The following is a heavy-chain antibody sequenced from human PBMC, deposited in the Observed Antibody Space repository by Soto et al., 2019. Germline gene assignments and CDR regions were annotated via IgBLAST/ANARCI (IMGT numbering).Heavy chain of an antibody. Sequence: LXLSCAASGFTFSSYSMSWVRQAPGKGLEWVSAISGSGGTTYYADSVKGRFTISRDNSKNTPYLQMNSLRAEDTAVYYCAKSRNDFWSGHDYWGQGTLVTVSS. CDR2: ISGSGGTT. CDR1: GFTFSSYS. J-gene: IGHJ4*02. D-gene: IGHD3-3*01. V-gene: IGHV3-23*01. CDR3: AKSRNDFWSGHDY.